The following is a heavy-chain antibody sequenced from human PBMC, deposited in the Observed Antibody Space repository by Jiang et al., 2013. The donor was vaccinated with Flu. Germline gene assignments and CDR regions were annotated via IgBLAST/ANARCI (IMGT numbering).Heavy chain of an antibody. Sequence: SGAEVKKPGASVKVSCKASGYTFTSYYMHWVRQAPGQGLEWMGIINPSGGSTTYAQKFQGRVTMTRDTSTSTVYMELSSLRSEDTAVYYCARGITIFGVVNDYYYGMDVWGQGTTVTVSS. CDR2: INPSGGST. J-gene: IGHJ6*02. CDR1: GYTFTSYY. CDR3: ARGITIFGVVNDYYYGMDV. V-gene: IGHV1-46*03. D-gene: IGHD3-3*01.